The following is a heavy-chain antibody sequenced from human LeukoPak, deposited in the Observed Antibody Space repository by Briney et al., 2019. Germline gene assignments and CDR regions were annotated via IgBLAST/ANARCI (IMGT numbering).Heavy chain of an antibody. CDR3: ARPTYYSGSGSYSFDY. D-gene: IGHD3-10*01. Sequence: GGTLRLSCAASGFTFGNYWMSWVRQTPGKGLAWAANIKQDGSQKYYVDSVKGRFTISRDNAKNSLYLQMNSLRVEDTAVYYCARPTYYSGSGSYSFDYWGQGTLATVSS. CDR1: GFTFGNYW. CDR2: IKQDGSQK. V-gene: IGHV3-7*01. J-gene: IGHJ4*02.